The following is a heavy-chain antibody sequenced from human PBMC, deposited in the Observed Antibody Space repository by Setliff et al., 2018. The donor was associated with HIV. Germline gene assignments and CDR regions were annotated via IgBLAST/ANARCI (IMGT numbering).Heavy chain of an antibody. CDR1: GGSISSSSYY. CDR3: ASEAGIWDYVWGSYTLRWFDP. J-gene: IGHJ5*02. Sequence: SETLSLTCTVYGGSISSSSYYWGWIRQPPGKGMEWIGIIYYGGSTYYNPSLKRRVTISVDTSKNQFSLKLSSVTAADTAVYYCASEAGIWDYVWGSYTLRWFDPWGQGTLVTVSS. V-gene: IGHV4-39*07. D-gene: IGHD3-16*01. CDR2: IYYGGST.